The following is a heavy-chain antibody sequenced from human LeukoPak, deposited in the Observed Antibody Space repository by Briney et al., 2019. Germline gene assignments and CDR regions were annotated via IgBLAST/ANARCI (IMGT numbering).Heavy chain of an antibody. CDR1: GFTFSAYF. Sequence: GGSLRLSCTASGFTFSAYFMAWIRQAPGRGLEWVSYISGRGDTIFYADSVEGRFTISRDNAKNSLFLQMNSLRADDTAVYYCVRDIWEAGTDHWGQGTVVTVSS. CDR3: VRDIWEAGTDH. CDR2: ISGRGDTI. D-gene: IGHD1-1*01. V-gene: IGHV3-11*01. J-gene: IGHJ4*02.